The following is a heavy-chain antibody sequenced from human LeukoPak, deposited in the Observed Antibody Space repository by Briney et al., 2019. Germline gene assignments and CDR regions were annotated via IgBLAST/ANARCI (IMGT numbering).Heavy chain of an antibody. J-gene: IGHJ5*02. V-gene: IGHV4-34*01. CDR1: GGSFSGYY. D-gene: IGHD6-13*01. Sequence: SGTLSLTCAVYGGSFSGYYWSWIRQPPGKGLEWIGEINHSGSTNYNPSLKSRVTISVDTSKNQFSLKLSSVTAADTAVYYCASGGQLVHPGTSSWFDPWGQGTLVTVSS. CDR2: INHSGST. CDR3: ASGGQLVHPGTSSWFDP.